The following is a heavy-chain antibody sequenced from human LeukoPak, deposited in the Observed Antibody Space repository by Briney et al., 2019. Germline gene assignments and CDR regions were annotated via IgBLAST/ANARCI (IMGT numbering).Heavy chain of an antibody. V-gene: IGHV3-23*01. Sequence: GGSLRRSCAASGFTFSSYGLSWVRQAPGKGLEWVSAISGGGGSTYYADSVKGRFTISRDNSKNTLYLQMNSLRAEDTAVYYCAKGELWFGELLISAFDIWGQGTMVTVSS. CDR2: ISGGGGST. CDR3: AKGELWFGELLISAFDI. CDR1: GFTFSSYG. J-gene: IGHJ3*02. D-gene: IGHD3-10*01.